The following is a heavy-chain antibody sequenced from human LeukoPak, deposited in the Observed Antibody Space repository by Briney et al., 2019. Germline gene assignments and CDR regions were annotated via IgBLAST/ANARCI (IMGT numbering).Heavy chain of an antibody. CDR1: GFTFSSYS. CDR2: ISGSGGGT. V-gene: IGHV3-23*01. D-gene: IGHD3-16*02. CDR3: AKAQVSRGIMITFGELSS. Sequence: GGSLRLSCAASGFTFSSYSMNWVRQAPGKGLEWVSAISGSGGGTYYADSVKGRFTISRDNSKNTLYLQMNSLRAEDTAVYYCAKAQVSRGIMITFGELSSWGQGTLVTVSS. J-gene: IGHJ4*02.